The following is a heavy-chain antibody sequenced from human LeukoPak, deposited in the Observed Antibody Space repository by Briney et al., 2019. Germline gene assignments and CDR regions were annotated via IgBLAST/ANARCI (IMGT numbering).Heavy chain of an antibody. CDR2: VMPIFGTA. Sequence: GASVKVSCKASGGTFSSYAISWVRQAPGQGLEWMGGVMPIFGTANYAQKFQGRVTITADESTSPAYTELSSLRSEDTAVYYCARGDRVYFDYWGQGTLVTVSS. J-gene: IGHJ4*02. CDR3: ARGDRVYFDY. CDR1: GGTFSSYA. V-gene: IGHV1-69*01.